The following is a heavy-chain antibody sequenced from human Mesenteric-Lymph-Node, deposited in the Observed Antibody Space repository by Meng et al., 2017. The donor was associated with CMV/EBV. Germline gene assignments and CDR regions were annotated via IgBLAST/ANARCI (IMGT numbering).Heavy chain of an antibody. D-gene: IGHD3-3*01. Sequence: ASVKVSCKASGYSFTIYHMHWVRQAPGQGLEWMGWINPNSGGTNYAQKFQGRVTMTRDTSISTAYMELSRLRSDDTAVYYCARDSITIFGVVISYFDYWGQGTLVTVSS. CDR2: INPNSGGT. J-gene: IGHJ4*02. CDR3: ARDSITIFGVVISYFDY. V-gene: IGHV1-2*02. CDR1: GYSFTIYH.